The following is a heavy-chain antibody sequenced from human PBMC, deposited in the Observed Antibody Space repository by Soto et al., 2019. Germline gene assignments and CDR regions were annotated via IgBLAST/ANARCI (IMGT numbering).Heavy chain of an antibody. CDR1: GDSVSSNSAV. D-gene: IGHD4-4*01. CDR2: TYYRSQWHY. CDR3: VRLVGNSWLDH. J-gene: IGHJ4*02. Sequence: QVQLQQSGPGLVKPSQTLSLTCVISGDSVSSNSAVWNWIRQSPSRGLEWLGRTYYRSQWHYEYAVFVQSRISIDPATSKNKFSLQLNSVSPEDKAVYYCVRLVGNSWLDHWGQGTLVTVSS. V-gene: IGHV6-1*01.